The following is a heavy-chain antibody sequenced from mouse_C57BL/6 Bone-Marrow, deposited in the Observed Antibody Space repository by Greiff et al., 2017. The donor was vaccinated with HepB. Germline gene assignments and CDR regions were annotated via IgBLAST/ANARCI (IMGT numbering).Heavy chain of an antibody. CDR3: ARDRTTVVARYAMDY. Sequence: EVKLMESGGGLVKPGGSLKLSCAASGFTFSSYAMSWVRQTPEKRLEWVATISDGGSYTYYPDNVKGRFTISRDNAKNNLYLQMSHLKSEDTAMYYCARDRTTVVARYAMDYWGQGTSVTVSS. CDR1: GFTFSSYA. CDR2: ISDGGSYT. D-gene: IGHD1-1*01. V-gene: IGHV5-4*01. J-gene: IGHJ4*01.